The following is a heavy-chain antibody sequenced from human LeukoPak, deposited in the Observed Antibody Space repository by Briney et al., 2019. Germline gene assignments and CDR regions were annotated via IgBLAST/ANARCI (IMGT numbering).Heavy chain of an antibody. CDR1: GGSISSYY. Sequence: SETLSLTCTVSGGSISSYYWSWIRQPPGRGLEWIGEINHSGSTNYNPSLKSRVTISVDTSKNQFSLKLSSVTAADTAVYYCARASNLLRFLEWSISRHHYYMDVWGKGTTVTVSS. D-gene: IGHD3-3*01. J-gene: IGHJ6*03. CDR3: ARASNLLRFLEWSISRHHYYMDV. CDR2: INHSGST. V-gene: IGHV4-34*01.